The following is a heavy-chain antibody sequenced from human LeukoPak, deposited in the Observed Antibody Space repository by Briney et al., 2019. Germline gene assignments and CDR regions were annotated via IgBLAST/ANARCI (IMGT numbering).Heavy chain of an antibody. CDR3: ARGGIAAFDY. CDR2: ISSSSSYI. V-gene: IGHV3-21*01. J-gene: IGHJ4*02. CDR1: GFTFSSYS. D-gene: IGHD6-13*01. Sequence: GGSLRLSCAASGFTFSSYSMNWVRQAPGKGLEWVSSISSSSSYIYYADSVKGRFTISRDNAKNSLYLKMNSLRAEDTAVYYCARGGIAAFDYWGQGTLVTVSS.